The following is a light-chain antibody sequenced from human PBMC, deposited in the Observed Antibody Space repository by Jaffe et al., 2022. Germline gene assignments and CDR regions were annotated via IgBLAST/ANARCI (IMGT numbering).Light chain of an antibody. V-gene: IGLV1-44*01. CDR3: EMWDDTLGSRV. CDR1: TSNVNLNN. Sequence: QSVLTQPPSASAAPGQSLSISCSGTTSNVNLNNVNWYQVLPGTAPKLLVFRNDQRPSGVPDRFSGSNYVTSASLAISDLQSEDEGDYYCEMWDDTLGSRVFGTGTTVTVL. J-gene: IGLJ1*01. CDR2: RND.